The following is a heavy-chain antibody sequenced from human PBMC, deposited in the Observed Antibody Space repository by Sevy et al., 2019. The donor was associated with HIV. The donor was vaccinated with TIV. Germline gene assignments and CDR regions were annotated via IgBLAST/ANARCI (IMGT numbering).Heavy chain of an antibody. D-gene: IGHD2-21*01. Sequence: GGSLILSCAASGFTFSNVWMSWVRHAPGKGLERVGHIKSRTEGGTPDYAAPVKGRFNISRDDSKSTLYLQMNSLKTEDTAVYYCTTGGSILQHWGQGTLVTVSS. CDR2: IKSRTEGGTP. V-gene: IGHV3-15*01. CDR1: GFTFSNVW. J-gene: IGHJ4*02. CDR3: TTGGSILQH.